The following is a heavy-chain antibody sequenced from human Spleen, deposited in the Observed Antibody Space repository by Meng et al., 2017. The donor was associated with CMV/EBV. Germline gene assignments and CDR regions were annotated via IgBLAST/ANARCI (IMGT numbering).Heavy chain of an antibody. CDR3: TRDETIAYFDY. CDR2: INPGTGGT. CDR1: GYTFTDYY. Sequence: ASVKVSCKASGYTFTDYYIHWVRQAPGQGLEWMAWINPGTGGTDFARKFQGRVTMTRDTSTSTVYMELSSLKSEDTAVYYCTRDETIAYFDYWGQGTLVTVSS. J-gene: IGHJ4*02. V-gene: IGHV1-2*02. D-gene: IGHD1-1*01.